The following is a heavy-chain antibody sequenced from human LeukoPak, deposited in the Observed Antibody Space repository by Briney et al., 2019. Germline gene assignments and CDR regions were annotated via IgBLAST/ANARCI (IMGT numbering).Heavy chain of an antibody. CDR1: GFTFSSYA. V-gene: IGHV3-30-3*01. CDR2: ISYDGSNK. J-gene: IGHJ4*02. CDR3: ASSQGAAAGTRRVPLLSY. Sequence: TGRSLRLSCAASGFTFSSYAMHWVRQAPGKGLEWVAVISYDGSNKYYADSVKGRFTISRDNSKNTLYLQMNSLRAEDTAVYYCASSQGAAAGTRRVPLLSYWGQGTLVTVSS. D-gene: IGHD6-13*01.